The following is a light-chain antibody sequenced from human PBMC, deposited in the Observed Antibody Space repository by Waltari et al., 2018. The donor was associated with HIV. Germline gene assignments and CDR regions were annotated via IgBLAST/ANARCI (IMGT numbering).Light chain of an antibody. Sequence: QSALTQPPSASGSPGQSVTISCTGTSRDVGGYNYVSWYQQHPGKAPKLIIYEVSKRPSGVPDRFSGSKSGNTASLTVSWLQAEDEADYYCSSYAASLFVFGTGTKVTVL. CDR2: EVS. V-gene: IGLV2-8*01. CDR3: SSYAASLFV. CDR1: SRDVGGYNY. J-gene: IGLJ1*01.